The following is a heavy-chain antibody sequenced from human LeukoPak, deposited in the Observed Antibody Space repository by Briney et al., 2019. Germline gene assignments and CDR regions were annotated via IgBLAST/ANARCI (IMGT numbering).Heavy chain of an antibody. CDR1: GGTFSNYV. CDR3: ATVGFRGITMIVAFDP. D-gene: IGHD3-22*01. Sequence: GASVKVSCKASGGTFSNYVISWMRQAPGQGLEWMGGLIPVFGAANYAQKFQGRVTITADKSTRTAYMDLSSLTSEDTAVYYCATVGFRGITMIVAFDPWGQGTLVTVSS. V-gene: IGHV1-69*06. CDR2: LIPVFGAA. J-gene: IGHJ5*02.